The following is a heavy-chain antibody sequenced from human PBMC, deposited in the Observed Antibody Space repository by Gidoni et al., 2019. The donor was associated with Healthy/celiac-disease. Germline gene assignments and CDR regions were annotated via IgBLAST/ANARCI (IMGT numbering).Heavy chain of an antibody. CDR2: IKQDGSEK. Sequence: EVQLVESGGGWVQPGGSLRLSCAASGFTFSSYWMSWVRQAPGKGLEWVANIKQDGSEKYYVDSGKGRFTSSRDNAKNSLYLQMNSLRAEDTAVYYCARDRTVYYYGSGSYWDYWGQGTLVTVSS. D-gene: IGHD3-10*01. CDR3: ARDRTVYYYGSGSYWDY. J-gene: IGHJ4*02. CDR1: GFTFSSYW. V-gene: IGHV3-7*01.